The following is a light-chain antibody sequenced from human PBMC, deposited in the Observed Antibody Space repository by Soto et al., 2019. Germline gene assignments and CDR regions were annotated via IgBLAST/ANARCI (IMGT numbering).Light chain of an antibody. Sequence: QLVLTQSPSASASLGASVKLTCTLSSVHSNYAIAWHQQQSEKGPRYLMKLNSDGSHSKGDGIPDRFSGSSSGAERYLTISSLQSEDEADYYCQTWCSGIVVFGGGTKLTVL. CDR1: SVHSNYA. CDR2: LNSDGSH. CDR3: QTWCSGIVV. V-gene: IGLV4-69*01. J-gene: IGLJ2*01.